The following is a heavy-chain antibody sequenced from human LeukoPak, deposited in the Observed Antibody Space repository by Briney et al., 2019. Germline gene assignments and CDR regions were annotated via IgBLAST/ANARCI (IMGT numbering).Heavy chain of an antibody. CDR1: GFTFSSYA. CDR3: ASNLPAPDV. V-gene: IGHV3-30-3*01. Sequence: GGSLRLSCAASGFTFSSYAVHWVHQAPGKGLEWVALITYDGSNKYYADSVKGRFTISRDNSKNTLYLQMNSLRVEDTAVCYCASNLPAPDVWGQGTTVTVSS. CDR2: ITYDGSNK. J-gene: IGHJ6*02.